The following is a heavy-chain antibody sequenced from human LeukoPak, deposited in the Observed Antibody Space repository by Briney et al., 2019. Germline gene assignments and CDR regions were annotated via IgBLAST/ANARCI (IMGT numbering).Heavy chain of an antibody. D-gene: IGHD3-16*02. V-gene: IGHV4-34*01. CDR1: GGSFSGYY. CDR2: INHSGST. J-gene: IGHJ4*02. CDR3: ARVAGDYDYVWGSYRFFDY. Sequence: SETLSLTCAVYGGSFSGYYWSWIRQPPGKGLEWSGEINHSGSTNYNPSLKSRVTISVDTSKNQFSLKLSSVTAADTAVYYCARVAGDYDYVWGSYRFFDYWGQGTLVTVSS.